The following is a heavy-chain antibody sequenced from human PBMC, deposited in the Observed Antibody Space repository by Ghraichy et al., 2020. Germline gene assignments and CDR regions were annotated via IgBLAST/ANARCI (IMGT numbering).Heavy chain of an antibody. J-gene: IGHJ4*02. Sequence: SETLSLTCTVSGGSFSSNSHYWGWIRQPPGKGLEWIGSIYYSGSTYFNPSLKSRIAMSVDGSKNQFSLKRSSVPAADTAVYYCARHWGPTPSDYWGQGILVTVSS. CDR2: IYYSGST. CDR1: GGSFSSNSHY. D-gene: IGHD1-26*01. CDR3: ARHWGPTPSDY. V-gene: IGHV4-39*01.